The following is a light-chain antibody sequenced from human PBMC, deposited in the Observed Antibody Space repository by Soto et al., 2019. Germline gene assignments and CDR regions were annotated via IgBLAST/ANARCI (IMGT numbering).Light chain of an antibody. J-gene: IGKJ4*01. Sequence: DIQMTQSPSSLSASVGDRVTITCRASHTISTYLSWFQQKPGKAPKVLIYAASTLQSGVTSRVSGSASGAEFTLTISNLQSEDSATYYCQQSFSPLLTFGGGTKVESK. V-gene: IGKV1-39*01. CDR3: QQSFSPLLT. CDR1: HTISTY. CDR2: AAS.